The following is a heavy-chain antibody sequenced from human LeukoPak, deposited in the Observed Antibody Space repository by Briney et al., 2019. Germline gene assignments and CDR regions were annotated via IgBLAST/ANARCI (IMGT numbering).Heavy chain of an antibody. CDR1: GFIFSSYA. V-gene: IGHV3-30*09. CDR3: AREWGNSGFDY. J-gene: IGHJ4*02. CDR2: ISYDGNDK. Sequence: GGSLRLSCSVSGFIFSSYAMHWVRQAPGKGLEWVAVISYDGNDKYYADSVKGRFAISRDSSENTLFLQMSSLRIEDTAVYYCAREWGNSGFDYWGQGTLVTVSS. D-gene: IGHD6-25*01.